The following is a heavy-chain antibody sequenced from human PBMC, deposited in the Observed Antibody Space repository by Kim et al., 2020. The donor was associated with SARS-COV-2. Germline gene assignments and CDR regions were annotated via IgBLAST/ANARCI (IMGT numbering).Heavy chain of an antibody. V-gene: IGHV4-31*02. J-gene: IGHJ5*02. CDR3: ARVTLGYSSSSDWFDP. D-gene: IGHD6-6*01. Sequence: SLKIRVTRSVDTSKNQFSLKLSSVTAADTAVYYCARVTLGYSSSSDWFDPWGQGTLVTVSS.